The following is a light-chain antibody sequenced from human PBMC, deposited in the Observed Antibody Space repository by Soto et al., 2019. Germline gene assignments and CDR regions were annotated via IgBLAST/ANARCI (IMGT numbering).Light chain of an antibody. CDR1: QSIGRY. V-gene: IGKV3-11*01. CDR2: DAS. Sequence: EIVLTQSPATLSLSPGERVTLSCRASQSIGRYLAWYQHKPGQAPRLLIYDASNRATGFPARFSGSGSGTDSPLTISSLSPEDFEAYYCQQRANWLTFGGGTKVEIK. CDR3: QQRANWLT. J-gene: IGKJ4*01.